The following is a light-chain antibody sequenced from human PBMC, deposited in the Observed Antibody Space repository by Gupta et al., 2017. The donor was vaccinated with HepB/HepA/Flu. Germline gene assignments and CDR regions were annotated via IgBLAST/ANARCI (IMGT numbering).Light chain of an antibody. CDR3: QQASSFPLS. CDR1: QGISNG. Sequence: IQMTQSPSSFPASVGDRVTITCRASQGISNGLTWHQQKPGKAPKLLIYASYNLQTGVPSRFSGSGSGKDFTLTISNLQPEDFATYYCQQASSFPLSFGGGTKVEIK. J-gene: IGKJ4*01. CDR2: ASY. V-gene: IGKV1-12*01.